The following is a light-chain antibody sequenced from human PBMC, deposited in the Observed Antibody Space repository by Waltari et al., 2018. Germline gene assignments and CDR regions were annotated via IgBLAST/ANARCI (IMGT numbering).Light chain of an antibody. V-gene: IGKV3-15*01. CDR3: QQYNRWPPIT. J-gene: IGKJ5*01. CDR1: QSVSSN. CDR2: DAS. Sequence: EIVMTQSPATLSVSPGETATLSCRASQSVSSNVAWYQKKPGQPPRLLIYDASTRATSIPAKFRGSGSGTEFTLTISSLQSEDFAVYYCQQYNRWPPITFGHGTRLEIK.